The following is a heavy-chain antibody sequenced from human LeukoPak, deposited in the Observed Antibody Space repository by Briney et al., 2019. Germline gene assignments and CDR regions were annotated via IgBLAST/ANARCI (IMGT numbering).Heavy chain of an antibody. D-gene: IGHD3-3*01. CDR1: GGSISSYY. Sequence: SETLSLTCTVSGGSISSYYWSWIRQPAGKGLEWIGRIYTSGSTNYNPSLKSRVTISVDTSKNQFSLKLSSVTAAATAVYYCARLDLDFWSGYPFDYWGQGTLVTVSS. J-gene: IGHJ4*02. V-gene: IGHV4-4*07. CDR2: IYTSGST. CDR3: ARLDLDFWSGYPFDY.